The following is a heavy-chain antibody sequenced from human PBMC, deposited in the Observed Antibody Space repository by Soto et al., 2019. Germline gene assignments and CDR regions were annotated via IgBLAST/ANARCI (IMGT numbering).Heavy chain of an antibody. D-gene: IGHD7-27*01. CDR1: GGSISSYY. J-gene: IGHJ5*02. V-gene: IGHV4-59*12. CDR3: ARDHGEKPWFDP. Sequence: SETLSLTCTVSGGSISSYYWSWIRQPPGKGLEWIGYIYYSGSTNYNPSLKSRFTISRDNSKNTLYLQMNSLRAEDTAVHYCARDHGEKPWFDPWGQGTLVTVSS. CDR2: IYYSGST.